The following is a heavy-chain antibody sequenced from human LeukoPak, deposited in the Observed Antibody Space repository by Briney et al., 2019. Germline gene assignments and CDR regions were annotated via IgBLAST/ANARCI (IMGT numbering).Heavy chain of an antibody. CDR2: ISYDGSNK. CDR1: GFTFSSYA. D-gene: IGHD3-10*01. Sequence: PGWSLRLSCAASGFTFSSYAMHWVRQAPGKGLEWVAVISYDGSNKYYADSVKGRFTISRDNSKNTLYLQMNSLRAEDTAVYYCAREVITMVRGRRMDVWGKGTTVTVSS. V-gene: IGHV3-30*04. J-gene: IGHJ6*04. CDR3: AREVITMVRGRRMDV.